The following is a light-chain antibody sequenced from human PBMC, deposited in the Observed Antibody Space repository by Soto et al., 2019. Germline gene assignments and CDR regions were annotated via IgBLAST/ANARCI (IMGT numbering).Light chain of an antibody. CDR1: SSDVGGYKY. CDR2: EVS. CDR3: SSYTGSNTRYV. V-gene: IGLV2-14*01. Sequence: QSALTQPASVSGSPGQSITISCTGTSSDVGGYKYVSWYQHHPGKTPQLMIYEVSNRPSGVSNRFSGSKSGNTASLTISGLLAEDEADYYCSSYTGSNTRYVFGTGTKLTVL. J-gene: IGLJ1*01.